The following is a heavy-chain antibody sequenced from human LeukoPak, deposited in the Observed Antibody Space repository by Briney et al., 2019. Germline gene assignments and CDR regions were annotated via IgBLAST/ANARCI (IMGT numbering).Heavy chain of an antibody. D-gene: IGHD4-17*01. V-gene: IGHV4-31*03. CDR2: IYYSGST. J-gene: IGHJ6*02. CDR3: ATGGSDYGDYNGPYYYYGMDV. CDR1: GGSISSGGYY. Sequence: SETLSLTCTVSGGSISSGGYYWSWIRQHPGKGLEWIGYIYYSGSTYYNPSLKSRLTISVDTSKNQFSLKLSSVTAADTAVYYCATGGSDYGDYNGPYYYYGMDVWGQGTTVTVSS.